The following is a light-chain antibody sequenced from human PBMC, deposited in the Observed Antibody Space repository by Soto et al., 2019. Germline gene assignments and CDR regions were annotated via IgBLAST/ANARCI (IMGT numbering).Light chain of an antibody. Sequence: VMTPSPLSMPRTPGEPASIYYXSSQGLLHSNGYNYLDWYLQXPGXSPKXXXDSXSNRASGGPDRLSGSGSGTDFTLKISRVDAEYFGVYYFMQALQTTPTFGQGTKVDIK. CDR1: QGLLHSNGYNY. CDR2: SXS. CDR3: MQALQTTPT. V-gene: IGKV2-28*01. J-gene: IGKJ1*01.